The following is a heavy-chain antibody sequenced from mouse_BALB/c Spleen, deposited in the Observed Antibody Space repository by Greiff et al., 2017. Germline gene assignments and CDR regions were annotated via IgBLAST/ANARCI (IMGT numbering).Heavy chain of an antibody. CDR3: ARDDYDVLYAMDY. V-gene: IGHV14-3*02. J-gene: IGHJ4*01. Sequence: EVQLVESGAELVKPGASVKLSCTASGFNIKDTYMHWVKQRPEQGLEWIGRIDPANGNTKYDPKFQGKATITADTSSNTAYLQLSSLTSEDTAVYYCARDDYDVLYAMDYWGQGTSVTVSS. D-gene: IGHD2-4*01. CDR2: IDPANGNT. CDR1: GFNIKDTY.